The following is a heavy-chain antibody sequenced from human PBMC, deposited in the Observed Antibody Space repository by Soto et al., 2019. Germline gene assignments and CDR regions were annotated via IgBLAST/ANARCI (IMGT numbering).Heavy chain of an antibody. D-gene: IGHD2-15*01. Sequence: SETLSLTCTVSGGSISSGGYYWSWIRQHPGKGLEWIGYIYYSGSTYYNPPLKSRVTISVDTSKNQFSLKLSSVTAADTAVYYCARGDCSGGSCYWIPPLDYWGQGTLVTVSS. CDR2: IYYSGST. CDR3: ARGDCSGGSCYWIPPLDY. J-gene: IGHJ4*02. CDR1: GGSISSGGYY. V-gene: IGHV4-31*03.